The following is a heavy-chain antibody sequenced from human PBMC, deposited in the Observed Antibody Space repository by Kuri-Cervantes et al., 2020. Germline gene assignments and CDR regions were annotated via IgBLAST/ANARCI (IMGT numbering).Heavy chain of an antibody. V-gene: IGHV3-30-3*01. J-gene: IGHJ5*02. D-gene: IGHD1-26*01. CDR3: AKGEYGSYSA. Sequence: GESLKISCAASGFTFSSYAMHWVRQAPGKGLEWVAAISYDGSNKYYADSVKGRFTISRDNSKNTLYLQMNSLRAEDTAVYYCAKGEYGSYSAWGQGTLVTVSS. CDR1: GFTFSSYA. CDR2: ISYDGSNK.